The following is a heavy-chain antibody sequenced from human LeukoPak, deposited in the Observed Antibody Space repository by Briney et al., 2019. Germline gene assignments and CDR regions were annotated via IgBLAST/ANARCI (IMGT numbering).Heavy chain of an antibody. J-gene: IGHJ4*02. D-gene: IGHD6-13*01. CDR1: GYTFTSYG. CDR2: ISAYNGTT. Sequence: ASVKVSCKASGYTFTSYGISWVRQAPGQGLEWMGCISAYNGTTNYAQKLQGRVTMTTETSKSTAYMELRSLRSDDTAVYYCARGRYSSSWKDWGQGTLVTVSS. CDR3: ARGRYSSSWKD. V-gene: IGHV1-18*01.